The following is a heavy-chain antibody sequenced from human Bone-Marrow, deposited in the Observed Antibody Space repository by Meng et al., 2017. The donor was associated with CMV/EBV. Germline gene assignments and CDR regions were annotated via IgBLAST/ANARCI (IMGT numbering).Heavy chain of an antibody. CDR1: GYTFTSYG. D-gene: IGHD3-3*01. J-gene: IGHJ6*02. CDR3: ARDSAFNYYDFWSGYYTGGLGMAV. V-gene: IGHV1-18*01. CDR2: ISAYNGNT. Sequence: ASVKVSCKASGYTFTSYGISWVRQAPGQGLEWMGWISAYNGNTNYAQKLQGRVTMTTDTSTSTAYMELRSLRSDDTAVYYCARDSAFNYYDFWSGYYTGGLGMAVWGQGNTVHVAS.